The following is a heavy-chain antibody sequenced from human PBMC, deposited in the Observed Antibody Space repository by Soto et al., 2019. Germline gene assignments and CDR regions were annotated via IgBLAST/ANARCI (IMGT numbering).Heavy chain of an antibody. CDR2: IKNKANSYTT. D-gene: IGHD2-2*01. CDR1: GFTFSDHY. J-gene: IGHJ4*02. CDR3: TRVRLGSSRCPDN. Sequence: EVQLVESGGGLVQPEGSLRLSCAASGFTFSDHYMDWVRQAPGKGLEWVGGIKNKANSYTTAYAATVKGRFAISRDDSKNSVFLPMNPLKTDDTAVYSGTRVRLGSSRCPDNSGRGILVTVSS. V-gene: IGHV3-72*01.